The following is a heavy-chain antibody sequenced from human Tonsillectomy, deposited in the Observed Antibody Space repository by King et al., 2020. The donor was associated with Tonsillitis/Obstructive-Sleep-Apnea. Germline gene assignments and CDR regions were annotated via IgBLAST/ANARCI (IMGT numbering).Heavy chain of an antibody. V-gene: IGHV3-11*05. D-gene: IGHD4-17*01. Sequence: VQLVESGGGLVKPGGSLRLSCAASGFTFSDYYMSWIRQAPGKGLEWVSYISSSSSYTNYADSVKGRFTISRDNAKNSLYLQMNSLRAEDTAVYYCARASTTTGSLFDYWGQGTLVTVSS. J-gene: IGHJ4*02. CDR1: GFTFSDYY. CDR2: ISSSSSYT. CDR3: ARASTTTGSLFDY.